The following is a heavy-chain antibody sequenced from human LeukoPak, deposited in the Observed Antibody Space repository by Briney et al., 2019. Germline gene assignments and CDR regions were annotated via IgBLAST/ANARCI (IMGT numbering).Heavy chain of an antibody. J-gene: IGHJ4*02. CDR1: GGSFSGYY. D-gene: IGHD3-9*01. CDR3: ARTGILTGYHGTYYFDY. CDR2: INHSGST. Sequence: PSETLSLTCAVYGGSFSGYYWSWIRQPPGKGLEWIGEINHSGSTNYNPSLKSRVTISVYTSKNQFSLKLSSVTAADTAVYYCARTGILTGYHGTYYFDYWGQGTLVTVSS. V-gene: IGHV4-34*01.